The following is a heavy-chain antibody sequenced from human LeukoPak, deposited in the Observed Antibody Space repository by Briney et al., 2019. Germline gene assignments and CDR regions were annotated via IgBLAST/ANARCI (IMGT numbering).Heavy chain of an antibody. D-gene: IGHD3-9*01. CDR3: ARDSPDDILTGYYDAVDI. CDR2: ISSSGSTI. J-gene: IGHJ3*02. V-gene: IGHV3-48*03. Sequence: SGGSLRLSCAASGFTFSSYEMNWVRQAPGKGLEWVSYISSSGSTIYYADSVKGRFTISRDNAKNSLYLKMKSLRAEDTAMYYCARDSPDDILTGYYDAVDIWGQGTMVTVSS. CDR1: GFTFSSYE.